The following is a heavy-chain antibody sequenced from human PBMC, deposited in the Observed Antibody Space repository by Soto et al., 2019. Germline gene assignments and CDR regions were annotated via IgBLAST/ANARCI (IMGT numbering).Heavy chain of an antibody. Sequence: PSQTLSLTCVISGDSVSSNSAAWNWIRQSPSRGLEWLGRTYYRSKWYNDYAVSVKSRITINPDTSKNQFSLQLNSVTPEDTAVYYCASTLGFGELLGNWFDPWGQGTLVT. D-gene: IGHD3-10*01. V-gene: IGHV6-1*01. CDR2: TYYRSKWYN. CDR1: GDSVSSNSAA. J-gene: IGHJ5*02. CDR3: ASTLGFGELLGNWFDP.